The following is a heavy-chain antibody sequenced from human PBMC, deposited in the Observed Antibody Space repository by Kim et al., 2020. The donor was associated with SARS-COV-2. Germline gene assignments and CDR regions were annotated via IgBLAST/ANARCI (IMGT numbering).Heavy chain of an antibody. CDR1: GYTFTSYG. CDR3: ARYCSGGSCYGVYYGMDV. Sequence: ASVKVSCKASGYTFTSYGISWVRQAPGQGLEWMGWISAYNGNTNYAQKLQGRVTMTTDTSTSTAYMELRSLRSDDTAVYYCARYCSGGSCYGVYYGMDVWGQGTTVTVSS. J-gene: IGHJ6*02. D-gene: IGHD2-15*01. CDR2: ISAYNGNT. V-gene: IGHV1-18*01.